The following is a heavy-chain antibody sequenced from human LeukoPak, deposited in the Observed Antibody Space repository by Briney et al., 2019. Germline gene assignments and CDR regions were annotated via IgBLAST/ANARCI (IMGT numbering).Heavy chain of an antibody. CDR2: ITSSVTTT. CDR3: ARDPDYGDPY. D-gene: IGHD4/OR15-4a*01. Sequence: PGGSLRLSCSASGFSFSDSYMSWFRLSPEKGLEWIAYITSSVTTTEYADSVKGRFTISRVNAKNSLYLQMNSLRSEDTAVYYCARDPDYGDPYWGQGTLVTVSS. J-gene: IGHJ4*02. V-gene: IGHV3-11*01. CDR1: GFSFSDSY.